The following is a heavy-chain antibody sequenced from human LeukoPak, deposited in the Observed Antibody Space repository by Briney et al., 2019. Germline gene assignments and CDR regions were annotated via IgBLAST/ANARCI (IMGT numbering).Heavy chain of an antibody. V-gene: IGHV3-7*01. J-gene: IGHJ4*02. CDR3: ARDLGYSSGWGFDY. CDR1: GFTFSSYW. CDR2: IKQDGSEK. D-gene: IGHD6-19*01. Sequence: GGSLRLSCAASGFTFSSYWMSWVRQAPGKGLEGLANIKQDGSEKYYVDSVKGRFTISRDNAKNSLDLRMNSPRAEDTAVYYCARDLGYSSGWGFDYWGQGTLVTVSS.